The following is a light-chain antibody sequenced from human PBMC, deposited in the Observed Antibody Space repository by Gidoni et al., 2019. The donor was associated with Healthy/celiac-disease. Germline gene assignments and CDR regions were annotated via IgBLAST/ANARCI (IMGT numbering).Light chain of an antibody. CDR2: DVS. CDR3: CSYAGSYTFYV. CDR1: SSDVGGYNY. V-gene: IGLV2-11*01. J-gene: IGLJ1*01. Sequence: QSALTQPRPVSGSPGQAVTISCTGTSSDVGGYNYVSWDQQHPGKAPKLMIYDVSKRPSGVPDRFSGSKSGNTASLTISGLQAEDEADYYCCSYAGSYTFYVFGTGTKVTVL.